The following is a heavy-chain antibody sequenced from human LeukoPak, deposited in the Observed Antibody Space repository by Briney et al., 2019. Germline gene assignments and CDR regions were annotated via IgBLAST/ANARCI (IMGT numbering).Heavy chain of an antibody. J-gene: IGHJ6*03. V-gene: IGHV3-21*01. CDR3: ARCEWHYYHYYMDV. D-gene: IGHD3-3*01. CDR2: ITSGSSYR. CDR1: GFTFSSYN. Sequence: GGSLRLSCAASGFTFSSYNMNWVRQAPGKGLEWVSSITSGSSYRFYADSVKGRFTISRDNAKNSLFLQMNSLGAEDTAVYYCARCEWHYYHYYMDVWGKGTTVTVSS.